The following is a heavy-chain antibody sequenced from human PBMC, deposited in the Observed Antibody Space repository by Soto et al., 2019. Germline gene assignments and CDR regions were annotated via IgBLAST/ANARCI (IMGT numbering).Heavy chain of an antibody. CDR3: ARDPDP. CDR2: IYNSGTT. J-gene: IGHJ5*02. V-gene: IGHV4-31*03. CDR1: GGSITRGGYY. Sequence: QVQLQESGPGLVKPSETLSLTCTVSGGSITRGGYYWSWIRQHPGKGLEWIGYIYNSGTTYYNPSVKSRFTISVDTSKNQFSLKLTSVTAADTAVYYGARDPDPWGQGTLVTVSS.